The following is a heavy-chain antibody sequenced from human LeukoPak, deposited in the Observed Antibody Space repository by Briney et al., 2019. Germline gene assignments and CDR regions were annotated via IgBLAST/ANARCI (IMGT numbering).Heavy chain of an antibody. D-gene: IGHD3-22*01. CDR1: GGSFSGYY. J-gene: IGHJ4*02. V-gene: IGHV4-34*01. Sequence: SETLSLTCAVYGGSFSGYYWSWIRQPPGKGLEWIGEMSHSVGTNHNPSFKSRLTISVDTSKNQFSLRLSSVTAADTAVYYCARNRDCSGNYFVAHFDYWPQGPLVTVSS. CDR2: MSHSVGT. CDR3: ARNRDCSGNYFVAHFDY.